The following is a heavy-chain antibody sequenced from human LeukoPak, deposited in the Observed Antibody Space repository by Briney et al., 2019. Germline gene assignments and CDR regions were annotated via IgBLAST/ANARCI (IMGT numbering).Heavy chain of an antibody. CDR3: ARDRGSYCAFDI. J-gene: IGHJ3*02. CDR2: ISYDGSNK. V-gene: IGHV3-30-3*01. D-gene: IGHD1-26*01. Sequence: PGGALRLSCAASGFTFSSYAMHWVRQAPGEGLEWVAVISYDGSNKYYADSVKGRFTISRDNSKNTLYLQMNSLRAEDTAVYYCARDRGSYCAFDIWGQGTMVTVSS. CDR1: GFTFSSYA.